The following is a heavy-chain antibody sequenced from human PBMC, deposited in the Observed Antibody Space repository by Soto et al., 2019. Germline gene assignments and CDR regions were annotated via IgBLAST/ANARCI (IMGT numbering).Heavy chain of an antibody. Sequence: ASVKVSCKASGYTFTNYGFSWVRQAPGQGLEWMGWISGYNGNTNYAERLQGRVTMTTDTSTSTAYMELKSLRYDDMAVYYCAREGQLGYWGQGTPVTVSS. CDR2: ISGYNGNT. J-gene: IGHJ4*02. CDR1: GYTFTNYG. CDR3: AREGQLGY. V-gene: IGHV1-18*03. D-gene: IGHD6-6*01.